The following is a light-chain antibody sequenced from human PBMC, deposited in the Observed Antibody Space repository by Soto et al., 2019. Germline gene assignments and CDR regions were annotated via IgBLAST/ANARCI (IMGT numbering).Light chain of an antibody. CDR2: DVS. V-gene: IGLV2-14*01. J-gene: IGLJ1*01. Sequence: QSVLTQPASVSGSPGQSITISCTGTSSDVGNYDYVSWYQQHPGKVPKLMIYDVSNRPSGVSNRFSGSKSGNTASLTISGLQAEDEADYYCISFTPRATYVFGPGTKVPVL. CDR1: SSDVGNYDY. CDR3: ISFTPRATYV.